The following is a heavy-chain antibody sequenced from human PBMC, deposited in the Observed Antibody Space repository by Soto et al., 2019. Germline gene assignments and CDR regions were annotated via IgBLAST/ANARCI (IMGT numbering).Heavy chain of an antibody. CDR3: ARDLGGIVVVVAATAGGYYYGMDV. Sequence: ASVKVCGKASGYTFTSYGISWVRQAPGQGLEWMGWISAYNGNTNYAQKLQGRVTMTTDTSTSTAYMELRSLRSDDTAVYYCARDLGGIVVVVAATAGGYYYGMDVWGQGTTVTVSS. CDR2: ISAYNGNT. V-gene: IGHV1-18*01. CDR1: GYTFTSYG. J-gene: IGHJ6*02. D-gene: IGHD2-15*01.